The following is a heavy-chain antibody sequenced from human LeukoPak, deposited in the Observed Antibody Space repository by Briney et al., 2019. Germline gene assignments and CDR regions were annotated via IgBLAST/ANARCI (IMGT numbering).Heavy chain of an antibody. D-gene: IGHD2-21*02. CDR1: GFTVSSNY. J-gene: IGHJ4*02. CDR2: ISGSGGST. CDR3: AKKAYCGGDCYSLPFDY. V-gene: IGHV3-23*01. Sequence: GGSLRLSCAASGFTVSSNYMSWVRQAPGKGLEWVSAISGSGGSTYYADSVKGRFTISRDNSKNTLFLQMNSLRAEDTAVYYCAKKAYCGGDCYSLPFDYWGQGTLVTVSS.